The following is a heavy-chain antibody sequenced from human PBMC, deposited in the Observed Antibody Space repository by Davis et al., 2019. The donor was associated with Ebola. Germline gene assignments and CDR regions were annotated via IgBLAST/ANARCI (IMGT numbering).Heavy chain of an antibody. Sequence: PGGSLRLSCQGSGYSFNSYWIGWVRQLPGKGLEWMGSIYFGDSDTIYSPSFEGQVTMSADKSTSTAYLQWSSLKASDTAMYYCARLSTPRAYLFDYWGQGTLVTVSS. V-gene: IGHV5-51*01. J-gene: IGHJ4*02. D-gene: IGHD3-16*01. CDR2: IYFGDSDT. CDR3: ARLSTPRAYLFDY. CDR1: GYSFNSYW.